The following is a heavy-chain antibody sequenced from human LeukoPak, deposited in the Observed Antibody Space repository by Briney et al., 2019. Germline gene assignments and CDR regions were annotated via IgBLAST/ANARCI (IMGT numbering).Heavy chain of an antibody. CDR1: GGSFSGYY. V-gene: IGHV4-34*01. CDR3: ASAPRMVTFGGVIDYFDY. Sequence: PSETLSLTCAVYGGSFSGYYWSWIRQPPGKGLEWIGEINHSGSTNYNPSLKSRVTISVDTSKNQFSLKLSSVTAADTAVYYCASAPRMVTFGGVIDYFDYWGQGTLVTVSS. D-gene: IGHD3-16*02. J-gene: IGHJ4*02. CDR2: INHSGST.